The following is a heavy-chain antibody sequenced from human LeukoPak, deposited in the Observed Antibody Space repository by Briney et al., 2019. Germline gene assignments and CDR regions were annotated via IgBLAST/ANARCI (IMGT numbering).Heavy chain of an antibody. CDR2: IIPILGIA. CDR3: ARAQEYQLLSRPYYGMDV. J-gene: IGHJ6*02. D-gene: IGHD2-2*01. Sequence: SVKVSCKASGGTFSSYAISWVRQAPGQGLEWMGRIIPILGIANYAQKFQGRVTITADKSTSTAYMELSSLRSEDTAVYFCARAQEYQLLSRPYYGMDVWGQGTTVTVSS. V-gene: IGHV1-69*04. CDR1: GGTFSSYA.